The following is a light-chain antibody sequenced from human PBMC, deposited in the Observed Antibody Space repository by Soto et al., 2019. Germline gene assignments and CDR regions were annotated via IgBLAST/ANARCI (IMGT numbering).Light chain of an antibody. CDR3: QQYNRWPPLT. CDR1: QSVTTN. Sequence: DILMTQSPATLSVSPGERATLSCRASQSVTTNVAWYQQKPGQPPRLLIYGTSTRATGVTDRFSGSGSGTAFTLTISSLQSDDSAVYYCQQYNRWPPLTFGGGTQVEIK. CDR2: GTS. V-gene: IGKV3-15*01. J-gene: IGKJ4*01.